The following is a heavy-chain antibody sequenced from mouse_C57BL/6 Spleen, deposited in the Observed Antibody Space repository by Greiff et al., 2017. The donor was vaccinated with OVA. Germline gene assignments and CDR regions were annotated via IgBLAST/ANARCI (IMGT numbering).Heavy chain of an antibody. J-gene: IGHJ4*01. Sequence: EVQLVESGGGLVKPGGSLKLSCAASGFTFSSYAMSWVRQTPEKRLEWVATISDGGSYTYYPDNVKGRFTISRDNAKNNLYLQMSHLKSEDTAMYYCARSYGLYAMDYWGQGTSVTVSS. CDR2: ISDGGSYT. D-gene: IGHD1-1*02. CDR3: ARSYGLYAMDY. CDR1: GFTFSSYA. V-gene: IGHV5-4*01.